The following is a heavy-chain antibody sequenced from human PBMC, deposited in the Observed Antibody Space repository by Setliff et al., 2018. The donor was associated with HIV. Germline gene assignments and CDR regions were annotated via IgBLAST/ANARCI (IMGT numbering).Heavy chain of an antibody. CDR2: ISPYNGDT. Sequence: GASVKVSCKASGDTFSSYAISWVRQAPGQGLEWMGWISPYNGDTRFAQSLQGRVTLTTDTSTNTAYMEMRTLRSDDTAVYYCVRGVTRDISGYYRDEYFQHWGQGTPVTVSS. CDR1: GDTFSSYA. V-gene: IGHV1-18*01. J-gene: IGHJ1*01. D-gene: IGHD3-22*01. CDR3: VRGVTRDISGYYRDEYFQH.